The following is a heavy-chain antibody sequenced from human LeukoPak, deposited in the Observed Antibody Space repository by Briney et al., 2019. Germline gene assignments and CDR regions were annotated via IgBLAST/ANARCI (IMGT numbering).Heavy chain of an antibody. CDR2: IKDDGSET. D-gene: IGHD5-18*01. J-gene: IGHJ4*02. Sequence: GGSLRLSCAASRFTFSNNWMAWVRQAPGKGLEWVANIKDDGSETYYVASVKGRFTISRDNAKDSLYLQMNSLRAEDTAVYYCAREPRGYSYGLWGRGTLVTVSA. CDR1: RFTFSNNW. CDR3: AREPRGYSYGL. V-gene: IGHV3-7*01.